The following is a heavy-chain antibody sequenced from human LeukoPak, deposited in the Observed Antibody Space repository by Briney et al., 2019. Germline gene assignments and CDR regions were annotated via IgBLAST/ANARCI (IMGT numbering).Heavy chain of an antibody. D-gene: IGHD3-10*02. CDR3: AELGITMIGGV. CDR2: ISSSGSTI. J-gene: IGHJ6*04. CDR1: GFTLSSYE. V-gene: IGHV3-48*03. Sequence: GGSLRLSCAASGFTLSSYEMNWVRQAPGKGLERVSYISSSGSTIYYADSVKGRSTISRDNAKNSLYLQMNSLRAEDTAVYYCAELGITMIGGVWGKGTTVTISS.